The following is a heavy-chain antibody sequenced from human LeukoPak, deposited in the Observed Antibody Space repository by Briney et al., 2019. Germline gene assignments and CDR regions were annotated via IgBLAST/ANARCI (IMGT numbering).Heavy chain of an antibody. J-gene: IGHJ4*02. Sequence: AGGSLRLSCAASGFTFSSYTMNWDRQAPGKGLEWVSSISSSSSYIYYADSVKGRFTISRDNAKNSLYLQMNSLRAEDTAVYYCARDASLGKAAYDYWGQGTLVTVSS. D-gene: IGHD3-16*01. CDR1: GFTFSSYT. CDR2: ISSSSSYI. V-gene: IGHV3-21*01. CDR3: ARDASLGKAAYDY.